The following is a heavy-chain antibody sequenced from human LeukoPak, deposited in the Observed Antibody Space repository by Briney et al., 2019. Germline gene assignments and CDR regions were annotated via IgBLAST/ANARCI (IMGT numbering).Heavy chain of an antibody. Sequence: ASVKVSFKASGYTFTGYYMHWVRQAPGQGLEWMGCINPNSGGTNYAQKFQGRVTMTRDTSISTAYMELSRLRSDDTAVYYCAREIGPRQLHLWGSAFDYWGQGTLVTVSS. D-gene: IGHD5-18*01. CDR3: AREIGPRQLHLWGSAFDY. J-gene: IGHJ4*02. V-gene: IGHV1-2*02. CDR1: GYTFTGYY. CDR2: INPNSGGT.